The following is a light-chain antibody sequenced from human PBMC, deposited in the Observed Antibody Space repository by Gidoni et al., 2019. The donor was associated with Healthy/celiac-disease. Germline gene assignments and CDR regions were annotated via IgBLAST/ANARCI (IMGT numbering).Light chain of an antibody. CDR1: SSDVGGYNY. CDR3: SSYTSSSTVV. Sequence: QSALTQPASVSGSAGQSIPISCTGTSSDVGGYNYVSWYQQHPGKAPKLMIYDVSNRPSGVSNRFSGSKSGNTASLTISGLQAEDEADYYCSSYTSSSTVVFGGGTKLTVL. V-gene: IGLV2-14*01. CDR2: DVS. J-gene: IGLJ2*01.